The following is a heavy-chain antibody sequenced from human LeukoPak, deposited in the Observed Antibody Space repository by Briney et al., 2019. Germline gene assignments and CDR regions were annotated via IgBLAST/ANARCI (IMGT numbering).Heavy chain of an antibody. Sequence: GGSLRLSCAASGFTFSSYSMNWVRQAPGKGLEWVSYISSSSSTIYYADSVKGRFTISRDNAKNSLYLQMNSLRAEDTAVYYCARVPYFYGSGSYPFDYWGQGTLVTVSS. CDR3: ARVPYFYGSGSYPFDY. V-gene: IGHV3-48*01. J-gene: IGHJ4*02. D-gene: IGHD3-10*01. CDR1: GFTFSSYS. CDR2: ISSSSSTI.